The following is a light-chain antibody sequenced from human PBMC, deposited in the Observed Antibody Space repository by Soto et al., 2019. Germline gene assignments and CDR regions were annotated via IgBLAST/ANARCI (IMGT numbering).Light chain of an antibody. J-gene: IGKJ4*01. Sequence: EIVLTQSPGTLSLSPGERATLSCRASQSVSSSYLDWYQQKPGQAPRLLIYGAYSRATVIPDRFSGSGYGTEFTLTISRLEPEDFAVYYCQQYGSSPLTFGGGTNVEIK. CDR3: QQYGSSPLT. CDR2: GAY. V-gene: IGKV3-20*01. CDR1: QSVSSSY.